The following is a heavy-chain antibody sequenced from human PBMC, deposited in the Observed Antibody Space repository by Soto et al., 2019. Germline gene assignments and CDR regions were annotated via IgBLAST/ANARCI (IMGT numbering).Heavy chain of an antibody. D-gene: IGHD6-13*01. V-gene: IGHV2-26*04. CDR3: ASTSSTSWYWFDP. J-gene: IGHJ5*02. CDR1: GFSLSNAGLG. CDR2: IFSNDEK. Sequence: QVTVKESGPVLVKPTETLTLTCTVSGFSLSNAGLGVSWIRQPPGKALEWLAHIFSNDEKSYSTSLKTRLTVSKDTSKSQVVLTMTNIDPVDTATYYCASTSSTSWYWFDPWGQGTLVTVSS.